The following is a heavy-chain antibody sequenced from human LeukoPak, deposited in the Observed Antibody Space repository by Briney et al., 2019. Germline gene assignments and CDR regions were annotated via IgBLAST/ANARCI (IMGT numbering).Heavy chain of an antibody. Sequence: GGSPRLSCEASGFTFRNYAMTWVRQAPGKGLEWVSAISGSGGSTYYADSVKGRFTISRDNSKNTLYLQMNSLRAEDTAVYYCARVLPRVDYWGQGTLVTVSS. CDR3: ARVLPRVDY. D-gene: IGHD2-15*01. J-gene: IGHJ4*02. CDR1: GFTFRNYA. CDR2: ISGSGGST. V-gene: IGHV3-23*01.